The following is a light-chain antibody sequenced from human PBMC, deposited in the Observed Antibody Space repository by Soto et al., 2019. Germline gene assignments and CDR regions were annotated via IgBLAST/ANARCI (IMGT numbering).Light chain of an antibody. CDR2: EVT. CDR3: SSHTSVNTPV. V-gene: IGLV2-14*01. Sequence: QSALAQPAAVSGSPGQSIAISCTGTSSDVGTYDYVSWYQQYPDKAPKFIIYEVTQRASGVSNRFSGSKSGNTASLTISGLQAEDEADYYCSSHTSVNTPVFATGTKVTVL. J-gene: IGLJ1*01. CDR1: SSDVGTYDY.